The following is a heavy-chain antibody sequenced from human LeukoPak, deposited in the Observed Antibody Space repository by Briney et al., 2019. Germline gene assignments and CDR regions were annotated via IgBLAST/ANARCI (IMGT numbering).Heavy chain of an antibody. J-gene: IGHJ5*02. CDR3: ARDRYYDSSGYYYP. CDR2: ISSSGSTI. CDR1: GFTFSDYY. D-gene: IGHD3-22*01. V-gene: IGHV3-11*01. Sequence: PGGSLRLSRAASGFTFSDYYMSWIRQAPGKGLEWVSYISSSGSTIYYADSVKGRFTISRDNAKNSLYLQMNSLRAEDTAVYYCARDRYYDSSGYYYPWGQGTLVTVSS.